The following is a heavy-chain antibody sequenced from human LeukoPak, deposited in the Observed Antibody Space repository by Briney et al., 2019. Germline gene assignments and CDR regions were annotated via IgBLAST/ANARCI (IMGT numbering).Heavy chain of an antibody. CDR2: ISGSGGST. CDR3: AKDIVVVPAGGDVFDI. CDR1: GFTFSSYA. J-gene: IGHJ3*02. D-gene: IGHD2-2*01. V-gene: IGHV3-23*01. Sequence: GGSLRLSCAASGFTFSSYAMSWVRQAPGKGLEWLSSISGSGGSTYYADSVKGRFTISRDNSKNTLYLQMNSLRADDTAVYYCAKDIVVVPAGGDVFDIWGQGTMVTVSS.